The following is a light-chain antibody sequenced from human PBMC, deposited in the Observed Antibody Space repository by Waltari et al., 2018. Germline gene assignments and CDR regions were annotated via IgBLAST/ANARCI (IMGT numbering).Light chain of an antibody. CDR2: EDN. CDR1: SGSLGSNY. CDR3: QSSDNTPQVI. V-gene: IGLV6-57*04. Sequence: NFLLTQPHSVSESPGKTITISCTRSSGSLGSNYVPWYQQRPGSAPITLIYEDNQRPSGVPDRFSGSIDSSSNSASLTIAGLKTEDEADYYCQSSDNTPQVIFGGGTKLAVL. J-gene: IGLJ2*01.